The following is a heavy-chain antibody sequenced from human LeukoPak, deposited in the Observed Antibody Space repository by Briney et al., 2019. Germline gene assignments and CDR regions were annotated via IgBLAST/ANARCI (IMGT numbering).Heavy chain of an antibody. CDR1: GFTFSRYT. CDR2: ISSSGNTK. J-gene: IGHJ3*02. CDR3: ARDRDAFDI. Sequence: GGSLRLSCAASGFTFSRYTMNWVRQAPGKGLEWVSYISSSGNTKYYADSVRGRFTISRDNAKNSLYLQMNNLRAEDTAVYYCARDRDAFDIWGQGTMVTVSS. V-gene: IGHV3-48*04.